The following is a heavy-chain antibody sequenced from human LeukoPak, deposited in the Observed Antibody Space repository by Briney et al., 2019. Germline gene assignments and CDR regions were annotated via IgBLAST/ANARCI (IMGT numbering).Heavy chain of an antibody. J-gene: IGHJ4*02. CDR1: RGSISSSAYY. CDR3: ASQYCTNGVCYRDY. Sequence: PSETLSLTCTVSRGSISSSAYYWGWIRQPPGKGLEWIGSLYYSGSTDNTSLKSRVTISVDTSKNQFTLKLRSVTAADTAVYYCASQYCTNGVCYRDYWGQGTLVTVSS. CDR2: LYYSGST. V-gene: IGHV4-39*01. D-gene: IGHD2-8*01.